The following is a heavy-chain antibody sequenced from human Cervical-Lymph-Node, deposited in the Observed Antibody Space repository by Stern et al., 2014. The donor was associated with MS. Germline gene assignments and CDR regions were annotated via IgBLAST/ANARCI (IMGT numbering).Heavy chain of an antibody. J-gene: IGHJ6*02. CDR3: AKSAGRSYNTGWSATYYYAFGMDV. CDR1: VFTFSSYW. V-gene: IGHV3-74*01. Sequence: EVQLEESGGGLVQPGGSLRLSCAASVFTFSSYWMYWVRQAPGKGLVWVSRINTDGSDTTYAGSVKGRFTIPRDNAKNTLYLQMNNLRAEDAAVYYCAKSAGRSYNTGWSATYYYAFGMDVWGQGTTVAVSS. D-gene: IGHD6-19*01. CDR2: INTDGSDT.